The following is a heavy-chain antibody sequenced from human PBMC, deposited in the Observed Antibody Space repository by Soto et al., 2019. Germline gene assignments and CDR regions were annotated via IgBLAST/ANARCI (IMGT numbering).Heavy chain of an antibody. CDR2: IYPGDSDT. J-gene: IGHJ3*02. Sequence: GESLKISCKGSGYSFTSYWIGWVRQMPGKGLEWMGIIYPGDSDTRYSPSFQGQVTISADKSISTAYLQWSSLKASDTAMYYCARHRGSGSYYNAFDIWGQGKMVTVSS. CDR1: GYSFTSYW. CDR3: ARHRGSGSYYNAFDI. V-gene: IGHV5-51*01. D-gene: IGHD3-10*01.